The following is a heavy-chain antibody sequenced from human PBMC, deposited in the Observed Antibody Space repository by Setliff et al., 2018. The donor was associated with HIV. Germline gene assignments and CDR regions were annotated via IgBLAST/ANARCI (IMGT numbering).Heavy chain of an antibody. D-gene: IGHD3-10*01. CDR2: IYYSGTT. CDR1: GGPISSSSYY. CDR3: ASPKERYYYGSGTNVREYYGMDV. Sequence: LSLTCTVSGGPISSSSYYWGWIRQPPGKGLEWIVSIYYSGTTYYNPSLKSRITISVDTSKNQFSLKVNSVTAADTAVYYCASPKERYYYGSGTNVREYYGMDVWGQGTTVTVSS. J-gene: IGHJ6*02. V-gene: IGHV4-39*07.